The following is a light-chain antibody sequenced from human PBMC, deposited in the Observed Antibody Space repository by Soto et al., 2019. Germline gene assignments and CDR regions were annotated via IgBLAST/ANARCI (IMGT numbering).Light chain of an antibody. CDR3: QQSYSTPPWT. V-gene: IGKV1-39*01. CDR1: QSISSY. J-gene: IGKJ1*01. CDR2: AAS. Sequence: DIKMTQSPSSLSASVGDRVTITCRASQSISSYLNWYQQKPGKAPKLLIYAASSLQSGVPSRFSGSGSGTDFTLTISSLQPEDFATYYCQQSYSTPPWTFGQETKVEIK.